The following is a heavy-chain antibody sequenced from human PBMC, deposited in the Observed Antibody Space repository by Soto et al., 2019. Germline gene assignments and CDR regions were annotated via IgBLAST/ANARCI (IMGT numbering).Heavy chain of an antibody. D-gene: IGHD6-19*01. CDR1: GFTFSSYD. CDR3: ARVTAVAQALDV. J-gene: IGHJ6*02. CDR2: IGTAGDT. V-gene: IGHV3-13*01. Sequence: PGGSLRLSCAASGFTFSSYDMHWVRQATGKGLEWVSAIGTAGDTYYPGSVKGRFTISRENAKNSLYLQMNSLRAGDTAVYYCARVTAVAQALDVWGQGTTVTVSS.